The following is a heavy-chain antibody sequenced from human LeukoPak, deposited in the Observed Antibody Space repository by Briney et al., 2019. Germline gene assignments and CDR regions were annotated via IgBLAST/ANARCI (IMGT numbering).Heavy chain of an antibody. CDR3: AKGGYCSSTSCSKYYYYYYMDV. J-gene: IGHJ6*03. CDR2: ISGSGGST. CDR1: GFTFSSYA. Sequence: GGSLRLSCAASGFTFSSYAMSWVRQAPGKGLEWVSAISGSGGSTYYADSVKGRFTISRDNSKNTLYLQMNSLRAEDTAVYYCAKGGYCSSTSCSKYYYYYYMDVWGKGTTVTVSS. V-gene: IGHV3-23*01. D-gene: IGHD2-2*01.